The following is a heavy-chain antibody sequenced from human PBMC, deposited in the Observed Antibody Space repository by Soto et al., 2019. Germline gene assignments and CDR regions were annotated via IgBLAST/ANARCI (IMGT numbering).Heavy chain of an antibody. CDR1: GDTFSSYS. J-gene: IGHJ4*02. CDR2: ISAYNGNT. CDR3: ARDSPPVDY. Sequence: ASVKVSCKPSGDTFSSYSFSWVRQAPGQGLEWMGWISAYNGNTKYAQKLQGRVTMTTDTSTSTAYMELRSLRSDDTAVYYCARDSPPVDYWGQGTLVTVSS. V-gene: IGHV1-18*01.